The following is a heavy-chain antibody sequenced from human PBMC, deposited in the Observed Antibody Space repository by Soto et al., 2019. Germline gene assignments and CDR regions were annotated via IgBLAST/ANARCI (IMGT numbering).Heavy chain of an antibody. CDR3: ARDRKVGYSGYGLFDY. J-gene: IGHJ4*02. Sequence: QVQLQESGPGLVKPSETLSLTCTVSGGSISSYYWSWIRQPAGKGLEWIGRIYTSGSTNYNPSLKSRVTMSVDTSKNQFSLKLSAGTAADTAVYYCARDRKVGYSGYGLFDYWGQGTLVTVSS. CDR2: IYTSGST. D-gene: IGHD5-12*01. V-gene: IGHV4-4*07. CDR1: GGSISSYY.